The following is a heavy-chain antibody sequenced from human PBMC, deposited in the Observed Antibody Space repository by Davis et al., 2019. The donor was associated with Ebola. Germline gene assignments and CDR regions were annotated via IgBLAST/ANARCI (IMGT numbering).Heavy chain of an antibody. CDR1: GLTLSRYW. J-gene: IGHJ3*02. D-gene: IGHD1-20*01. V-gene: IGHV3-74*01. CDR3: VSLTETTEFYAFGI. CDR2: INPDGSST. Sequence: GESPKTPCAASGLTLSRYWLHSVRQAPGKGLVWVSRINPDGSSTSYADSVKGRFTISRDNAKNTLYLQMNSLGAEDTAVYYCVSLTETTEFYAFGIWGQGTMVTVSS.